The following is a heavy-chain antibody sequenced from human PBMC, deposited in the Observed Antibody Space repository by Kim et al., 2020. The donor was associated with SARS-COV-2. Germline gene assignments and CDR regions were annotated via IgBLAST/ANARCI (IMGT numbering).Heavy chain of an antibody. CDR2: ISYVGSNK. J-gene: IGHJ4*01. CDR3: ARGSQAAAGTVGDYFDY. CDR1: GFTFSSYA. V-gene: IGHV3-30*04. Sequence: GGSLRLSCAASGFTFSSYAMHWVRQAPGKGLEWVAVISYVGSNKYYADSVKGRFTISRDNSKNTLYLQMNSLRAEDTAVYYFARGSQAAAGTVGDYFDY. D-gene: IGHD6-13*01.